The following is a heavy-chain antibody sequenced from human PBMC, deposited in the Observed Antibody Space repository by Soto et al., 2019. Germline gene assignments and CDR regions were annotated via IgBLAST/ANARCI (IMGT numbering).Heavy chain of an antibody. CDR1: GFTFSSYA. J-gene: IGHJ4*02. V-gene: IGHV3-23*01. CDR2: ISGSGGSM. Sequence: EVQLLESGGGLVQPGGSLRLSCAASGFTFSSYAMRWVRQAPGKGLEWVSAISGSGGSMYYADSVKGRFTISRDNSKNTLYLQMNSLRAEDTAVYYCARRGSGSYYDYWCQGTLVTVSS. CDR3: ARRGSGSYYDY. D-gene: IGHD1-26*01.